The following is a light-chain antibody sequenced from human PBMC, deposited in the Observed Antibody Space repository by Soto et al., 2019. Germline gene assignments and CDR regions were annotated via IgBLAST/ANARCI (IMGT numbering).Light chain of an antibody. CDR1: QSVSSY. V-gene: IGKV3-11*01. CDR2: DAS. CDR3: QQRSNVPLN. Sequence: EIVLTQSPATLSLSPGERATLSCRASQSVSSYLAWYQQKPGQAPRLLIYDASNRAPGIPARFSGSGSGTDFTLTIRSLEPEDFAVFYCQQRSNVPLNFGGGTKVEIK. J-gene: IGKJ4*01.